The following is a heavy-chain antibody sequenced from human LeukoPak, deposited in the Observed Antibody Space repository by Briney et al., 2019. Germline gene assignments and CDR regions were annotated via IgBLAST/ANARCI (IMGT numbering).Heavy chain of an antibody. J-gene: IGHJ4*02. CDR1: GGSFSGYY. D-gene: IGHD3-22*01. Sequence: SETLSLTCAVYGGSFSGYYWSWIRQPPGKGLEWLGEINHSGSTNYNPSLKSRVTISVDTSKNQFSLKLSSVTAADTAVYYCARAVPEDYYDSSGYSREWGQGTLVTVSS. V-gene: IGHV4-34*01. CDR3: ARAVPEDYYDSSGYSRE. CDR2: INHSGST.